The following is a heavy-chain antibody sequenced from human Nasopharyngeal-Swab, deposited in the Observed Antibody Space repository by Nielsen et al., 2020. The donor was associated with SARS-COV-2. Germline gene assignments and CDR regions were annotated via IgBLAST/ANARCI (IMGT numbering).Heavy chain of an antibody. CDR2: IYYSGST. D-gene: IGHD5-18*01. V-gene: IGHV4-30-4*01. Sequence: RQAPGKGLEWIGYIYYSGSTYYNPSLKSRVTISVDTSKNQFSLKLSSVTAAGTAVYYCARYSLWLPVNWFDPWGQGTLVTVSS. CDR3: ARYSLWLPVNWFDP. J-gene: IGHJ5*02.